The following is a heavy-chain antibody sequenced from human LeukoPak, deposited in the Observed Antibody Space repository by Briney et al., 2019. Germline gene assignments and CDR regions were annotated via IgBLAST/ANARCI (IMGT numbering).Heavy chain of an antibody. CDR2: ISGSGGST. J-gene: IGHJ3*02. CDR3: AKGGYYFDSSGYYYPDAFDI. V-gene: IGHV3-23*01. Sequence: PGGSLRLSCAASGFTFSSYAMSWVRQAPGKGLEWVSAISGSGGSTYYADSVKGRFTISRDNSKNTLYLQMNSLRAEDTAVDYCAKGGYYFDSSGYYYPDAFDIWGQGTMVTVSS. CDR1: GFTFSSYA. D-gene: IGHD3-22*01.